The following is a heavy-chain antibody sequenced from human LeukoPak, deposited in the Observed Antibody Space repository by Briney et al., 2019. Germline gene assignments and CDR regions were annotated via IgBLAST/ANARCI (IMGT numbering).Heavy chain of an antibody. CDR3: AKAPRGWLQLTAFDI. CDR1: GFTFSSYA. D-gene: IGHD5-24*01. CDR2: ISGSGGST. J-gene: IGHJ3*02. Sequence: GGSLRLSCAASGFTFSSYAMSWVRQAPGKGLEWVSAISGSGGSTYYADSVKGRFTISRDNSKNTLYLQMNSLRAEDTAVYYCAKAPRGWLQLTAFDIWGQGTMVTVPS. V-gene: IGHV3-23*01.